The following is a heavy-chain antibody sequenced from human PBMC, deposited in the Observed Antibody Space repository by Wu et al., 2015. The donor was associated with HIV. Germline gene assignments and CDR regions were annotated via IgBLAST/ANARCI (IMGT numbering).Heavy chain of an antibody. CDR1: GYTFTSFD. CDR2: MNPNSGNT. D-gene: IGHD6-6*01. J-gene: IGHJ4*02. CDR3: ARVGGKERPGLVD. Sequence: QVQLVQSGAEVKKPGASVKVSCKASGYTFTSFDINWVRQATGQGLEWMGWMNPNSGNTGYAQKFQGRVTMTRDTSISTAYMELSRLRSDDTAVYYCARVGGKERPGLVDWGQGNAGHRSPQ. V-gene: IGHV1-8*01.